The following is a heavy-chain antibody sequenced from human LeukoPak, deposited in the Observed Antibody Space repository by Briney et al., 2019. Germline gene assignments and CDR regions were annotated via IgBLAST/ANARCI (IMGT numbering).Heavy chain of an antibody. Sequence: PSETLSLTCAVYGGSFSGYYWSWIRQPPGKGLEWIGEINHSGSTNYNPSLKSRVTISVDTSKNQFSLKLSSVTAADTAVYYCARSDSMTTNPLAAFDIWGQGTMVTVSS. D-gene: IGHD4-17*01. V-gene: IGHV4-34*01. CDR1: GGSFSGYY. CDR3: ARSDSMTTNPLAAFDI. CDR2: INHSGST. J-gene: IGHJ3*02.